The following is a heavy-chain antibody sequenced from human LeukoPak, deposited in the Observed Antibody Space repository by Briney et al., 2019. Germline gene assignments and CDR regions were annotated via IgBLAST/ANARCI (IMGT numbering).Heavy chain of an antibody. CDR1: GGSISSGGYY. CDR3: ARREWSKYYFDH. CDR2: IYYSGST. J-gene: IGHJ4*02. Sequence: SQTLSLTCTVSGGSISSGGYYWSWIRQHPGKGLEWIGYIYYSGSTYYNPSLKSRVTISVDTSKNQFSLKLSSVTAADTAMYYCARREWSKYYFDHWGQGTLVTVSS. D-gene: IGHD3-3*01. V-gene: IGHV4-31*03.